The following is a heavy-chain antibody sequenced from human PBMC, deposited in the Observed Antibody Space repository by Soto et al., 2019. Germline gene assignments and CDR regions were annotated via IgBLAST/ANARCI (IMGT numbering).Heavy chain of an antibody. CDR3: ARARTTSLRFDY. D-gene: IGHD4-17*01. CDR2: IYYSGST. CDR1: GGSISSYY. J-gene: IGHJ4*02. Sequence: SSETLSLTCTVSGGSISSYYWSWIRQPPGKGLEWIGYIYYSGSTNYNPSLKSRVTISVDTSKNQFSLKLSSVTAADTAVYYCARARTTSLRFDYWGQGTLVTVSS. V-gene: IGHV4-59*01.